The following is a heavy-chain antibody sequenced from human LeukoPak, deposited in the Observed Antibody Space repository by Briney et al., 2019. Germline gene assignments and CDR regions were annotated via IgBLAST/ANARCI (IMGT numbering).Heavy chain of an antibody. CDR2: ISSNGGST. CDR1: GFSFSRYA. V-gene: IGHV3-64D*06. D-gene: IGHD3-10*01. CDR3: VKDSSSGSYFDY. J-gene: IGHJ4*02. Sequence: GGSLRLSCSASGFSFSRYAMHWVRQAPGKGLEYVSAISSNGGSTYYADSVKGRFTISRDNSRNTLHLQMSSLRVEDTAVYYCVKDSSSGSYFDYWGQGTLVTVSS.